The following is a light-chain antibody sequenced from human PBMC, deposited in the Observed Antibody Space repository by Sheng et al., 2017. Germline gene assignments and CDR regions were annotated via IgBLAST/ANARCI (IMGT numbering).Light chain of an antibody. J-gene: IGKJ1*01. CDR1: ENVGGH. Sequence: ETVMTQTPATLSVSPGEGATLSCRASENVGGHLAWYQQRPGQAPRLIINGASTRATAIPARFSGSGSGTEFTLTIRSLQSEDFGVYYCQQYNNWPPTFGQGTKVEIK. CDR2: GAS. CDR3: QQYNNWPPT. V-gene: IGKV3-15*01.